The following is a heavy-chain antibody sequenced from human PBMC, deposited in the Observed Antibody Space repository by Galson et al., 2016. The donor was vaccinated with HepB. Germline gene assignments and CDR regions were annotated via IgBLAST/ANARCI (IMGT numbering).Heavy chain of an antibody. CDR1: GYTFTTSP. J-gene: IGHJ4*02. CDR2: INTGNGNT. Sequence: SVKVSCKASGYTFTTSPIRWVRQAPGQGLEWMGWINTGNGNTKFSQRFQGRVTITRDTSASTVFMELTSLRSEDTAVYYCARVGGLAVAATGAYWGQGTLVTVSS. V-gene: IGHV1-3*04. CDR3: ARVGGLAVAATGAY. D-gene: IGHD6-19*01.